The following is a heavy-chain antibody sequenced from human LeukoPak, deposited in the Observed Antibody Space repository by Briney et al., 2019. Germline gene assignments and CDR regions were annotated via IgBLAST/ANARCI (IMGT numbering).Heavy chain of an antibody. Sequence: SETLSLTCTVSGGSTISSSYYWGWIRQPPGKGLEWIGSIYYSGSTNYNPSLKSRVTISVDTSKNQFSLKLSSVTAADTAVYYCARRGYSPRDAFDIWGQGTMVTVSS. CDR3: ARRGYSPRDAFDI. V-gene: IGHV4-39*07. CDR1: GGSTISSSYY. J-gene: IGHJ3*02. D-gene: IGHD5-18*01. CDR2: IYYSGST.